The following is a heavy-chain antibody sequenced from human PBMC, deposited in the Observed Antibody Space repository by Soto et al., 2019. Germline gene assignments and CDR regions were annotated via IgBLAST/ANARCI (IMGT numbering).Heavy chain of an antibody. V-gene: IGHV4-30-2*01. CDR2: IYHSGST. J-gene: IGHJ5*01. CDR1: GGSISSGAFS. Sequence: SETLSLTCTVSGGSISSGAFSWGWIRQPPGRGLEWIGYIYHSGSTYYIPSLRSRVAISMDRAKNQLSLHLSSVTAEDTAVYLCPSARHTDNSHGLINSWR. CDR3: PSARHTDNSHGLINS. D-gene: IGHD3-16*01.